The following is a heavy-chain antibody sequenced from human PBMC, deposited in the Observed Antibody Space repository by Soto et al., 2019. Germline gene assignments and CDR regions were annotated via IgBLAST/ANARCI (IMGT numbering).Heavy chain of an antibody. V-gene: IGHV4-38-2*01. CDR1: GYSISSGYY. D-gene: IGHD3-22*01. CDR2: IYHSGSP. J-gene: IGHJ5*02. Sequence: PSETLSLTCAVSGYSISSGYYWGWVRQPPGKGLEWIGSIYHSGSPYYNPSLKSRVTISVDTSKRLFSLKLTSVSAADTAVYYCARVPTYYQDSIGYQPFHPWGQGALVTVSS. CDR3: ARVPTYYQDSIGYQPFHP.